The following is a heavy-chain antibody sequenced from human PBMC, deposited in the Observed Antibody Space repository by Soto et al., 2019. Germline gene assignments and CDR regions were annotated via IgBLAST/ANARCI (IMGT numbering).Heavy chain of an antibody. CDR2: INLDGSEK. CDR3: ARDWSGKDVVFDY. CDR1: GFTFRSYW. J-gene: IGHJ4*02. Sequence: PGGSLRLSCSSSGFTFRSYWMSWVRQAPGKGLEWVANINLDGSEKYYVDSVKGRFTISRDNAKNSLFLQMNSLRAEDTAVYYCARDWSGKDVVFDYWGQGNMVTVSS. V-gene: IGHV3-7*01. D-gene: IGHD3-16*01.